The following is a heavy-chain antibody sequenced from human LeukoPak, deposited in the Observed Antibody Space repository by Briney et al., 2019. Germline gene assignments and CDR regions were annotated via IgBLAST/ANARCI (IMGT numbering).Heavy chain of an antibody. D-gene: IGHD3-22*01. CDR2: IGSRSNRI. V-gene: IGHV3-48*04. J-gene: IGHJ4*02. CDR3: ARGGPYYFDSDAC. CDR1: GFTFSDYS. Sequence: GGSLRLSCAASGFTFSDYSMNWVRQAPGKGLEWVSYIGSRSNRIYYADSVKGRFTISRDNAKSSLYLQMNSLRAEDTAVYYCARGGPYYFDSDACWGQGTLVTVSS.